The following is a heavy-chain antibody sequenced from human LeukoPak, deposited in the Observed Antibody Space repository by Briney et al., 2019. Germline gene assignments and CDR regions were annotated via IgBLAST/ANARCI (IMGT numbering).Heavy chain of an antibody. CDR3: ARALYYDSSGYLFDY. Sequence: SVKVSCKASGGTFSSYAISWMRQAPGQGLEWMGGIIPIFGTANYAQKFQGRVTITADESTSTAYMELSSLRSEDTAVYYCARALYYDSSGYLFDYWGQGTLVTVSS. D-gene: IGHD3-22*01. J-gene: IGHJ4*02. CDR1: GGTFSSYA. V-gene: IGHV1-69*13. CDR2: IIPIFGTA.